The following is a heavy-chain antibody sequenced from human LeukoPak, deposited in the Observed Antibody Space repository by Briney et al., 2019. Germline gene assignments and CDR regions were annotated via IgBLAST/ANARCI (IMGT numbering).Heavy chain of an antibody. Sequence: SVKVSCKASGFTFTSSAVQWVRQARGQRLEWIGWIVVGSGNTNYAQKFQERVTITRDMSTSTAYMELSSLRSEDTAVYYCARDRPYTGGWRGFDYWGQGTLVTVSS. CDR2: IVVGSGNT. V-gene: IGHV1-58*01. J-gene: IGHJ4*02. CDR1: GFTFTSSA. D-gene: IGHD6-19*01. CDR3: ARDRPYTGGWRGFDY.